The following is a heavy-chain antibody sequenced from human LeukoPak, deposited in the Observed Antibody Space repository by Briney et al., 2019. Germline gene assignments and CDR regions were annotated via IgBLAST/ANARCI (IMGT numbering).Heavy chain of an antibody. D-gene: IGHD3-22*01. CDR1: GGTFSSYA. Sequence: SVKVSCKASGGTFSSYAISWVRQAPGQGLEWMGGIIPIFGTANYAQKFQDRVTITTDESTSTAYMELSSLRSEDTAVYYCARAWSVLDYYDSSGYHDWGQGTLVTVSS. J-gene: IGHJ4*02. CDR2: IIPIFGTA. V-gene: IGHV1-69*05. CDR3: ARAWSVLDYYDSSGYHD.